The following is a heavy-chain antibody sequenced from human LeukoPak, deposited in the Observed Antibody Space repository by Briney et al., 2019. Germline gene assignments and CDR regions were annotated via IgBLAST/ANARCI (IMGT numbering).Heavy chain of an antibody. CDR3: ARHVHRYCSSTSCLPLDY. J-gene: IGHJ4*02. V-gene: IGHV5-10-1*01. Sequence: GESLKTSCKGSGYSFTSYWISWVRQMPGKGLEWMGRIDPSDSYTNYSPSFQGHVTISADKSISTAYLQWSSLKASDTAMYYCARHVHRYCSSTSCLPLDYWGQGTLVTVSS. CDR2: IDPSDSYT. D-gene: IGHD2-2*01. CDR1: GYSFTSYW.